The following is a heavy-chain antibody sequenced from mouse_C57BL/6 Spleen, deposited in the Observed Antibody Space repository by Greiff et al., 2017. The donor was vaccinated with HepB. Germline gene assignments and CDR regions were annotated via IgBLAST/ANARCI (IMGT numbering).Heavy chain of an antibody. CDR2: IDPNSGGT. V-gene: IGHV1-72*01. D-gene: IGHD1-1*01. CDR3: ARPQDYGSSYGWFAY. CDR1: GYTFTSYW. J-gene: IGHJ3*01. Sequence: VQLQQSGAELVKPGASVKLSCKASGYTFTSYWMHWVKQRPGRGLEWIGRIDPNSGGTKYNEKFKSKATLTVDKPSSTAYMQLSSLTSEDSAVYYGARPQDYGSSYGWFAYWGQGTLVTVSA.